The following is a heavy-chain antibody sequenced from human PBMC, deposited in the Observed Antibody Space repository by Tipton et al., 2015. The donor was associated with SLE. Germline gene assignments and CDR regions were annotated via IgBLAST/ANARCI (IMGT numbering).Heavy chain of an antibody. V-gene: IGHV1-3*01. CDR1: GYTFTSYA. CDR3: ARDGELLPFDY. Sequence: QLVQSGAEVKKPGASVKVSCKASGYTFTSYAMHWVRQDPGQRLEWMGWINAGNGNTKYSQKFQGRVTITRDTSASTACMELSSLRSEDTAVYYCARDGELLPFDYWGQGTLVTVSS. J-gene: IGHJ4*02. CDR2: INAGNGNT. D-gene: IGHD1-26*01.